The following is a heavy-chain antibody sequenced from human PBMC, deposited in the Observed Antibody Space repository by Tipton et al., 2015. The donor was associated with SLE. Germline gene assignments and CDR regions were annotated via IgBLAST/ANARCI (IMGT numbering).Heavy chain of an antibody. J-gene: IGHJ2*01. D-gene: IGHD6-13*01. CDR3: ARSGQQLLPFDL. CDR2: INHSGST. CDR1: GGSFSGYY. V-gene: IGHV4-34*01. Sequence: TLSLTCAVYGGSFSGYYWSWIRQPPGKGLEWIGDINHSGSTNYNPSLKSRVTISVDTSKNQFSLKLTSVTAADTAVYYCARSGQQLLPFDLWGRGTLVTVSS.